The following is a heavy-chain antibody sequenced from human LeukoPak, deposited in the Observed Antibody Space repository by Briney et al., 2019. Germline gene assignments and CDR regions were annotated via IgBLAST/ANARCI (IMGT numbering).Heavy chain of an antibody. J-gene: IGHJ5*02. CDR2: VFYTGDT. V-gene: IGHV4-59*08. CDR1: GDSISSFY. D-gene: IGHD2-15*01. CDR3: ARHPFATPFDR. Sequence: ETLSLTCTVXGDSISSFYWSWIRQPPGKGLEWIGYVFYTGDTNSNPSLKSRVTVSLDTSKRQVSLRLTSVTAADTAVYYCARHPFATPFDRWGRGTLVTVSS.